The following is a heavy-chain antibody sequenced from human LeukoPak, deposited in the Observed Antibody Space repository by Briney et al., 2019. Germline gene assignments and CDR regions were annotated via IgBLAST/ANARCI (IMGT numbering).Heavy chain of an antibody. CDR1: GFTFNSYS. J-gene: IGHJ4*02. CDR2: ISYDGSNK. CDR3: AKDHWVAAAEMFDY. Sequence: GGSLRLSCAASGFTFNSYSLSWVRQAPGKGLEWVAVISYDGSNKYYADSVKGRFTISRDNSKNTLYLQMNSLRAEDTAVYYCAKDHWVAAAEMFDYWGQGTLVTVSS. D-gene: IGHD6-13*01. V-gene: IGHV3-30*18.